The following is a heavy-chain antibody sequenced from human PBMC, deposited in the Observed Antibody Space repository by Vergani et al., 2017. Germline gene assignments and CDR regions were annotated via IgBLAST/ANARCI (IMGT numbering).Heavy chain of an antibody. J-gene: IGHJ4*02. CDR2: ISSSSSYT. V-gene: IGHV3-11*06. CDR1: GFTFSDYY. Sequence: VQLVESGGGLVQPGGSLRLSCAASGFTFSDYYMSWIRQAPGKGLEWVSYISSSSSYTNYADSVKGRFTISRDNAKNSLYLQMNSLRAEDTAVYYCARRAPSMGIAAAGAFDYWGQGTLVTVSS. D-gene: IGHD6-13*01. CDR3: ARRAPSMGIAAAGAFDY.